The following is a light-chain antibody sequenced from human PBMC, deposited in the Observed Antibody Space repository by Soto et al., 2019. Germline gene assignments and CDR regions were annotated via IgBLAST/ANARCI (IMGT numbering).Light chain of an antibody. Sequence: EIVLTQSPGTLSLSPGERATLSCRASQSVTSSYLAWYQQRPGQGPRLLFYGASSRATGIPDRFSGSGSGTDFTLTISRLEPEDFAVYYCHQYGSSPSTFGQGTKVDI. J-gene: IGKJ1*01. CDR2: GAS. V-gene: IGKV3-20*01. CDR1: QSVTSSY. CDR3: HQYGSSPST.